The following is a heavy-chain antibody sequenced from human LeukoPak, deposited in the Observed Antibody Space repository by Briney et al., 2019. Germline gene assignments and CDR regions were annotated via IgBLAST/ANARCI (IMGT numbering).Heavy chain of an antibody. Sequence: GGSLRLSCAAPGFTFSSYWMHWVRQAPGKGLVWVSRINSDGSSTIYADSVRGRFTISRDNSKNTLYLQMNSLRVDDTAVYYCARDVQGGYCSSASCYSDYWGQGTLVTVSS. CDR1: GFTFSSYW. J-gene: IGHJ4*02. CDR3: ARDVQGGYCSSASCYSDY. CDR2: INSDGSST. D-gene: IGHD2-2*01. V-gene: IGHV3-74*01.